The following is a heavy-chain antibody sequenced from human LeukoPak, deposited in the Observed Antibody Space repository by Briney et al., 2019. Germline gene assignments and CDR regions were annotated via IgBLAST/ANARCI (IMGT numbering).Heavy chain of an antibody. Sequence: PSETLSLTCTVSGGSISSYYWSWIRQPPGKGLEWIGYIYYSGSTNYNPSLKSRVTISVDTSKNQFSLKLSSVTAADTAVYYCARVNPRITIFGVVIMPWCLQHWGQGTLVTVSS. J-gene: IGHJ1*01. CDR1: GGSISSYY. CDR3: ARVNPRITIFGVVIMPWCLQH. D-gene: IGHD3-3*01. CDR2: IYYSGST. V-gene: IGHV4-59*01.